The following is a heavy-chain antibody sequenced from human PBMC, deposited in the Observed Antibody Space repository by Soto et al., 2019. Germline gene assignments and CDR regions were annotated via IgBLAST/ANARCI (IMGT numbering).Heavy chain of an antibody. Sequence: EVQLLESGGGLVQPGGSLRLSCAAPGFTFSSYAMSWVRQAPGKGLEWVSAISGSGGSTYYADSVKGRFTISRDNSKNTLYLQMNSLRAEDTAVYYCAKDHAYCGGDCYSLADAFDIWSQGTMVTVSS. CDR3: AKDHAYCGGDCYSLADAFDI. J-gene: IGHJ3*02. D-gene: IGHD2-21*02. CDR1: GFTFSSYA. CDR2: ISGSGGST. V-gene: IGHV3-23*01.